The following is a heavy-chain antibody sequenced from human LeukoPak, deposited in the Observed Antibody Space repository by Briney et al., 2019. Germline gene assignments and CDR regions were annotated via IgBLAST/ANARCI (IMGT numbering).Heavy chain of an antibody. CDR3: VRGQRSCNSATCHLWYFDL. CDR1: GFSLRSYP. CDR2: ISASSNYK. Sequence: GGSLTLSCVASGFSLRSYPLSWVRQAPGKGLEWVSEISASSNYKYYADSVKGRFTISRDNSQNTFFLQMNSLGAEDTALYYCVRGQRSCNSATCHLWYFDLWGRGTLVSVSS. D-gene: IGHD2/OR15-2a*01. V-gene: IGHV3-23*01. J-gene: IGHJ2*01.